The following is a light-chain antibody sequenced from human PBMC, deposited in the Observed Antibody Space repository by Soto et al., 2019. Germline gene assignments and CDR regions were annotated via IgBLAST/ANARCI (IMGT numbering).Light chain of an antibody. CDR3: QQYNNWPPVYT. Sequence: EIVMTQSPATLSVSPREKATLSCRASQSVNSNLAWYQQKPGQATRLLIYGASTRATGIPARFSGSGSGTEFTLTISSLQSEDFAVYYCQQYNNWPPVYTFGQGTRLEIK. J-gene: IGKJ5*01. V-gene: IGKV3-15*01. CDR1: QSVNSN. CDR2: GAS.